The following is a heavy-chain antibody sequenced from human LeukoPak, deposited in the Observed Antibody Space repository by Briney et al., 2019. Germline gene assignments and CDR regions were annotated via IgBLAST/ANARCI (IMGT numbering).Heavy chain of an antibody. J-gene: IGHJ4*02. Sequence: SETLSLTCAVHGGSFSGYYWSWIRQPPGKGLEWIGEINHSGSTNYNPSLKSRVTISVDTSKNQFSLKLSSVTAADTAVYYCARGPVEDYDSSGYSPFFDYWGQGTLVTVSS. CDR3: ARGPVEDYDSSGYSPFFDY. V-gene: IGHV4-34*01. CDR2: INHSGST. CDR1: GGSFSGYY. D-gene: IGHD3-22*01.